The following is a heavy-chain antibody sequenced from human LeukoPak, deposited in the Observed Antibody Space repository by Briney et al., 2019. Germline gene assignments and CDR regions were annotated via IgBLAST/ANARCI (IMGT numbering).Heavy chain of an antibody. Sequence: SQTLSLTCTVSGGSISSGGYYWSWIRQPPGKGLEWIGEINHSGSTNYNPSLKSRVTISVDTSKNQFSLKLSSVTAADTAVYYCANSFTHDYWGQGTLVTVSS. V-gene: IGHV4-31*03. D-gene: IGHD4-4*01. J-gene: IGHJ4*02. CDR2: INHSGST. CDR1: GGSISSGGYY. CDR3: ANSFTHDY.